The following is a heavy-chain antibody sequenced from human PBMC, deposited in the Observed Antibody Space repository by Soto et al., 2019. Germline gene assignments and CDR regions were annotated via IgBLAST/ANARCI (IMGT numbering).Heavy chain of an antibody. J-gene: IGHJ4*02. Sequence: PGGSLRLSCVASGFTFISSFMGWVRQAPGKGLEWVANINQDGGGTYYVDSVEGRFTISRDNAKDSLYLQMNSLRGEDTAVYYCARYFRGSVQYLFDYWGQGTLVTVSS. CDR1: GFTFISSF. V-gene: IGHV3-7*03. CDR2: INQDGGGT. D-gene: IGHD6-19*01. CDR3: ARYFRGSVQYLFDY.